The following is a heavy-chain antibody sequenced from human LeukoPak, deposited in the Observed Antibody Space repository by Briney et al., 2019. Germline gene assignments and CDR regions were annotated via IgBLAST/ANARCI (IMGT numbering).Heavy chain of an antibody. V-gene: IGHV3-7*03. CDR3: ARLGPASSGWPESFDY. CDR2: IKQDGSEK. D-gene: IGHD6-19*01. CDR1: GVTFSSYW. J-gene: IGHJ4*02. Sequence: GGSLRLSCAASGVTFSSYWMSWVRQAPGKGLEWVANIKQDGSEKYYVDSVKGRFTISRDNAKNSLYLQMNSLRVEDTAVYYCARLGPASSGWPESFDYWGQGTLVTVSS.